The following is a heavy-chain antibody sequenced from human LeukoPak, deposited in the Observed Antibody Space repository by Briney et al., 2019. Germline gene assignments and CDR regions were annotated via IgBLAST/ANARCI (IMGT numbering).Heavy chain of an antibody. J-gene: IGHJ4*02. D-gene: IGHD3-10*01. CDR1: GFTFSSYG. CDR3: AKEIQWFGEGWYFDY. V-gene: IGHV3-30*18. CDR2: ISYDGSNK. Sequence: GGSLRLSCAASGFTFSSYGMQWVRQAPGKGLEWVVVISYDGSNKYYADSVKGRFTISRDNSKNTLYLQMNSLRAEDTAVYYCAKEIQWFGEGWYFDYWGQGTLVTVSS.